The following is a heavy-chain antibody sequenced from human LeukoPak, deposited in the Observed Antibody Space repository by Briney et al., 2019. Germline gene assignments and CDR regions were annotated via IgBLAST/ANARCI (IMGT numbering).Heavy chain of an antibody. CDR3: ATDFYDST. V-gene: IGHV3-15*01. CDR2: IRSNSDGGTI. D-gene: IGHD3-22*01. Sequence: GGSLRLSCAVSGITFKNAWMSWVRQAPGKGLEWVGRIRSNSDGGTIDYAAPVKGRFTLSRDDSKTTLYLQMNSLQTEDTAVYYCATDFYDSTWGQGTLVTVSS. CDR1: GITFKNAW. J-gene: IGHJ5*02.